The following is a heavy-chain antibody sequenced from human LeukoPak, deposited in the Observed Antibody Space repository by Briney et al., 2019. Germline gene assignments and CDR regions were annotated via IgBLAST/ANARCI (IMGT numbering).Heavy chain of an antibody. CDR2: ISYDGSNK. Sequence: GGSLRLSCAASGFTFSSYAMHWVRQAPGKGLEWVAVISYDGSNKYYAGSVKGRFTISRDNSKDTLYLQMNSLRAEDTAVYYCARRIDVLRFSESPVAYWGQGTLVTVSS. V-gene: IGHV3-30-3*01. CDR3: ARRIDVLRFSESPVAY. J-gene: IGHJ4*02. D-gene: IGHD3-3*01. CDR1: GFTFSSYA.